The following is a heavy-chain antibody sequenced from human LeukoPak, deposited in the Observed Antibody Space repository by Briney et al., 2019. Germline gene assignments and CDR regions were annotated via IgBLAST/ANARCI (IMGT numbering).Heavy chain of an antibody. Sequence: PGGSLRLSCAASGFTFSDYGMHWVRQAPGKGLEWVALISYDGSNKYYAESVKGRFTISRDNYRNTLYLQMNSLRAEDTAVYHCAKAGYCSGDNCISHVLDTWGQGTLVTVSS. D-gene: IGHD2-15*01. V-gene: IGHV3-30*18. CDR3: AKAGYCSGDNCISHVLDT. CDR2: ISYDGSNK. CDR1: GFTFSDYG. J-gene: IGHJ5*02.